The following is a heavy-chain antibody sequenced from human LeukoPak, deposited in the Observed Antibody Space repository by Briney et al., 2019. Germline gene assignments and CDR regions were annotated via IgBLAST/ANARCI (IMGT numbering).Heavy chain of an antibody. CDR3: ARDWPYSRYYGMDV. CDR1: GYSISSNH. D-gene: IGHD2-15*01. V-gene: IGHV3-53*04. Sequence: ETLSLTCAVSGYSISSNHWWGWIRQPPGKGLEWVSAIYSGGSTYYADSVKGRFTISRHNSKNTLYLQMNSLRAEDTAVYYCARDWPYSRYYGMDVWGQGTTVTVSS. CDR2: IYSGGST. J-gene: IGHJ6*02.